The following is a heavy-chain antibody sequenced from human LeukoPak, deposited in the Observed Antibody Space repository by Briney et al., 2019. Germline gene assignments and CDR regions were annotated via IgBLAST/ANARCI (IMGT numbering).Heavy chain of an antibody. V-gene: IGHV4-59*08. CDR3: AGLHFASAEEFDP. CDR2: IYSSYNI. D-gene: IGHD6-25*01. CDR1: GTSIRGHY. Sequence: PSETLSLTCTVSGTSIRGHYWSWIRQPPGKGLEWIGYIYSSYNILYNPFLKSRVTLSVDTFNNQFSLSLTSVTAADTAVYYCAGLHFASAEEFDPWGQGTLVTVSS. J-gene: IGHJ5*02.